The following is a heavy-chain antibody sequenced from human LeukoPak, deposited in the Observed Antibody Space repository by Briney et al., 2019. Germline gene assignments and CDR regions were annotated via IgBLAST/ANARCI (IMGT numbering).Heavy chain of an antibody. CDR3: ARVKEITMVRGGYFDY. V-gene: IGHV4-30-2*01. CDR2: IYHSGST. D-gene: IGHD3-10*01. CDR1: GGSISSGGYS. Sequence: SETLSLTCAVSGGSISSGGYSWSWIRQPPGKGLEWIGYIYHSGSTYYNPSLKSRVTISVDRSKNQFSLKLSSVTAADTAVYYCARVKEITMVRGGYFDYWGQGTLVTVSS. J-gene: IGHJ4*02.